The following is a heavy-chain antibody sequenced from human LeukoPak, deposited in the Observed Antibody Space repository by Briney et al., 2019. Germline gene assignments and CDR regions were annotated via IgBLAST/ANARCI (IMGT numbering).Heavy chain of an antibody. CDR3: AKGEKYYYYYYMDV. V-gene: IGHV3-23*01. D-gene: IGHD1-26*01. J-gene: IGHJ6*03. Sequence: PGGSLRLSCAASGFTFSTYAMSWVRQAPGKGLEWVSAISGSGGSTYYADSVKGRFTISRDNSKNTLYLQMNSLRAEDTAVYYCAKGEKYYYYYYMDVWGKGTTATVSS. CDR1: GFTFSTYA. CDR2: ISGSGGST.